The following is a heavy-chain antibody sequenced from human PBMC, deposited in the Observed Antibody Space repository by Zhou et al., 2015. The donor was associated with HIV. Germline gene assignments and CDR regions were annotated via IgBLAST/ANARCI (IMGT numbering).Heavy chain of an antibody. J-gene: IGHJ5*02. V-gene: IGHV1-69*01. CDR1: GGTFSSYA. D-gene: IGHD6-19*01. Sequence: QVQLVQSGAEVKKPGSSVKVSCKASGGTFSSYAISWVRQAPGQGLEWMGGIIPIFGTANYAQKFQGRVTITADESTSTAYMELSSLRSEDTAVYYCARDRYSSGWYAGDNWFDPWGQGTLVTVSS. CDR3: ARDRYSSGWYAGDNWFDP. CDR2: IIPIFGTA.